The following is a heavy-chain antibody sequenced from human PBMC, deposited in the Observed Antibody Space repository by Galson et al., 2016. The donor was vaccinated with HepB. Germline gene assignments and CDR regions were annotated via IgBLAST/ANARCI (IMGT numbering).Heavy chain of an antibody. CDR3: STLNPASPYFDY. V-gene: IGHV3-23*01. J-gene: IGHJ4*02. Sequence: SLRLSCAASGFSFSTFAMSWVRQAPGKGLEWISGITGTGGGTYYADSVKGRFTISRDTSKNTLFLQLSSLRVEDTAVYYCSTLNPASPYFDYWGQGTLVTVSS. CDR2: ITGTGGGT. CDR1: GFSFSTFA.